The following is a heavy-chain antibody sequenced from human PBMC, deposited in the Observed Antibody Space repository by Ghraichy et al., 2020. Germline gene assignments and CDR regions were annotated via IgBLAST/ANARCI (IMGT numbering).Heavy chain of an antibody. D-gene: IGHD1-26*01. J-gene: IGHJ3*02. V-gene: IGHV3-49*03. CDR3: GREAVGATRNHAFDI. CDR1: GFTFGDYA. Sequence: GVLRLSCTASGFTFGDYAMSWFRQAPGKGLEWISFIRSKRYRGTTEYAASVKGRFTISRDDSRSIAYLQMNSLETEDTAVYYCGREAVGATRNHAFDIWGQGTMVTVSS. CDR2: IRSKRYRGTT.